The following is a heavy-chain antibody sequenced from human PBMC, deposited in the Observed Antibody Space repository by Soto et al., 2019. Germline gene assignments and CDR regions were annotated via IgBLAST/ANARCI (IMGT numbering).Heavy chain of an antibody. D-gene: IGHD3-16*01. Sequence: QVQLQESGPGLVKPSETLSLTCTVSGGSINGYYWSWIRQPPGKGLEWVGFIYNTESANYNPSLVSRVTMSVDTSKNQFSRKLTSVTAADTAVYFCARDARDGGYFDLWGRGTLVTVSS. CDR2: IYNTESA. CDR1: GGSINGYY. V-gene: IGHV4-59*01. CDR3: ARDARDGGYFDL. J-gene: IGHJ2*01.